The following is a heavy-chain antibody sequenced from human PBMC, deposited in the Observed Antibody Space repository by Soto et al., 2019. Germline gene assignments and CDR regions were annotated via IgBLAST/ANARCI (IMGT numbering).Heavy chain of an antibody. CDR3: ARATQSYYDTSGYYSYVH. CDR1: GFTVSSNY. CDR2: ISSSSST. J-gene: IGHJ4*02. V-gene: IGHV3-53*01. D-gene: IGHD3-22*01. Sequence: GGSLRLSCAASGFTVSSNYMSWVRQAPGKGLEWVSIISSSSSTYYADSVKGRFTISRDNAKSSLYLQMNNLRAEDTAFYFCARATQSYYDTSGYYSYVHWGQGAQVTVSS.